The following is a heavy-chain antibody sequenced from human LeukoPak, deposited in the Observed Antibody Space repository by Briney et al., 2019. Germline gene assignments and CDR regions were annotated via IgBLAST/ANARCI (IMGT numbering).Heavy chain of an antibody. CDR2: INPSGGST. J-gene: IGHJ3*02. CDR1: GYTFTSYG. D-gene: IGHD3-10*01. Sequence: GASVKVSCKASGYTFTSYGISWVRQAPGQGLEWMGIINPSGGSTSYAQKFQGRVTMTRGMSTSTVYMELSSLRSEDTAVYYCARGSPELWFGELPAMVAFDIWGQGTMVTVSS. V-gene: IGHV1-46*01. CDR3: ARGSPELWFGELPAMVAFDI.